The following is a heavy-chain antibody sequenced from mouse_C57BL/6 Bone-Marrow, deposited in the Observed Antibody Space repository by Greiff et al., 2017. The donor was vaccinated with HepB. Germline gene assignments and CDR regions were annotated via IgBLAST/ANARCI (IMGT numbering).Heavy chain of an antibody. CDR1: GYSITSDY. D-gene: IGHD1-1*02. J-gene: IGHJ2*01. CDR3: ARYQFPLFYFDY. Sequence: DVMLVESGPGLAKPSQTLSLTCSVTGYSITSDYWNWIRKFPGNKLEYMGYISYSGSTYYNPSLKSRISITRDTSKNLYYLQLNSVTTEDTATYYCARYQFPLFYFDYWGQGTTLTVSS. V-gene: IGHV3-8*01. CDR2: ISYSGST.